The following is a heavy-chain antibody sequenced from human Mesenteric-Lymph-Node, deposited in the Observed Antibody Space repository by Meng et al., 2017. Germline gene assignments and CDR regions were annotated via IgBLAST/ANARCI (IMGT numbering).Heavy chain of an antibody. J-gene: IGHJ4*02. V-gene: IGHV4-30-4*01. D-gene: IGHD1-7*01. CDR1: GGSFSSGCFY. Sequence: QGQVQEVGPGLVKPSGTLSLTCAVSGGSFSSGCFYWSWIRQPPGKGLEWIGYIYYSGSTYYNPSLKSRVTISVDTSKNQFSLKLSSVTAADAAVYYCGRDQGRELINHWGQGALVTVSS. CDR2: IYYSGST. CDR3: GRDQGRELINH.